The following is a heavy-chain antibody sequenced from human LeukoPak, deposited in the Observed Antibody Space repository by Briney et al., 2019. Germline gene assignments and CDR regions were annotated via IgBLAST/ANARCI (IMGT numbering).Heavy chain of an antibody. V-gene: IGHV3-74*01. CDR2: INSDGTMT. D-gene: IGHD6-19*01. Sequence: GGSLRLSCGASGFTLRNYWMHWVRQALGKGLVWVSRINSDGTMTNYADSVKGRFTISRDNAKNTLHLQMNSLRAEDTAVYYCARGLAVAGNCMDVWGQGTTVTVSS. J-gene: IGHJ6*02. CDR3: ARGLAVAGNCMDV. CDR1: GFTLRNYW.